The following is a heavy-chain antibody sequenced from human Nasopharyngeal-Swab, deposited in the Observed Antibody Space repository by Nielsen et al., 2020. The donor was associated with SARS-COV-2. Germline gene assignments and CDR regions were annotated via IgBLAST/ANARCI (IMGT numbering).Heavy chain of an antibody. D-gene: IGHD5-18*01. CDR2: IAHDASNE. J-gene: IGHJ4*02. V-gene: IGHV3-30*03. CDR1: GFTFSSFG. CDR3: ARDHPSGYSQDS. Sequence: GESLKISCAASGFTFSSFGMHWVRQAPGKGLEWVALIAHDASNEYYGDSVKGRFTISRDNAKSSLSLQMNSLRPEDTAVYYCARDHPSGYSQDSWGQGTLVTVSS.